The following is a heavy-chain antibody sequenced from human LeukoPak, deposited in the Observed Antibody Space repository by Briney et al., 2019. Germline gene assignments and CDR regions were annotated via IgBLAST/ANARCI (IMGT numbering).Heavy chain of an antibody. CDR3: GKAGRGGAITMVRGVKGDYYYMDV. CDR2: ISGSGGRT. D-gene: IGHD3-10*01. Sequence: GGSLRLSCGASGFTFSSYGMSWVRQAPGKGLEWVSAISGSGGRTYYADSVKGRFTISRDNSKNMLYLQMTTLRAEETAVYYCGKAGRGGAITMVRGVKGDYYYMDVWGKGTTVTISS. CDR1: GFTFSSYG. V-gene: IGHV3-23*01. J-gene: IGHJ6*03.